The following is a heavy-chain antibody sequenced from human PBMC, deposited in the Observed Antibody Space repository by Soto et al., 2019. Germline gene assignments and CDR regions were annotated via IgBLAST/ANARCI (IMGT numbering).Heavy chain of an antibody. CDR3: AKPGTGIVDYGMDV. D-gene: IGHD1-26*01. Sequence: EVQLVESGGGLVQPGGSLRLSCAASGLTFSRYWMHWVRQAPGKGLVWVSRIHGDGSSTDYADAVKGRFTISRDNAKNTLYLQMNSLRADDTAVYYCAKPGTGIVDYGMDVWGQGTTVAVSS. CDR2: IHGDGSST. V-gene: IGHV3-74*01. J-gene: IGHJ6*02. CDR1: GLTFSRYW.